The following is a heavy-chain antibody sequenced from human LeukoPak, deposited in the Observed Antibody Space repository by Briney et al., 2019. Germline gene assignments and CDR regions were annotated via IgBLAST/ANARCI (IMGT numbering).Heavy chain of an antibody. CDR3: AKDELWFGEPYYFDY. Sequence: PGGSLRLSCAASGFTFSSYAMSWVRQAPGKGLEWVSAISGSGSSTYYADSVKGRFTISRDNSKNTLYLQMNSLRAEDTAVYYCAKDELWFGEPYYFDYWGQGTLVTVSS. CDR1: GFTFSSYA. CDR2: ISGSGSST. D-gene: IGHD3-10*01. J-gene: IGHJ4*02. V-gene: IGHV3-23*01.